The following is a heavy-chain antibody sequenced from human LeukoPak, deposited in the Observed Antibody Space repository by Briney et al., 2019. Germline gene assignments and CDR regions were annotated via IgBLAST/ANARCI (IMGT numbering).Heavy chain of an antibody. Sequence: SVKVSRKASGGTFTSYTISWVRQAPGQGLEWMGGIIPIFGTANYAQNFQGRVTITADKSTSTAYMELSSLRSEDTAVYYCARGASSSCTREGYYYYYMDVWGKGTTVTVSS. CDR2: IIPIFGTA. V-gene: IGHV1-69*06. D-gene: IGHD6-13*01. CDR3: ARGASSSCTREGYYYYYMDV. CDR1: GGTFTSYT. J-gene: IGHJ6*03.